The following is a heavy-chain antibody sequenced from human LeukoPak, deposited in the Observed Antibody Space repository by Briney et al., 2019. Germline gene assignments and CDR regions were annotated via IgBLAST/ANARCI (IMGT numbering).Heavy chain of an antibody. D-gene: IGHD3-22*01. CDR3: ARNGYSGADYGSSGYPPDY. CDR1: GFTFSSYG. J-gene: IGHJ4*02. Sequence: PGRSLRLSCAASGFTFSSYGMHWVRQAPGKGLEWVAVIWYDGSNKYYAGSVKGRFTISRDNSKNTLYLQMNSLGAEDTAVYYCARNGYSGADYGSSGYPPDYWGQGTLVTVSS. V-gene: IGHV3-33*01. CDR2: IWYDGSNK.